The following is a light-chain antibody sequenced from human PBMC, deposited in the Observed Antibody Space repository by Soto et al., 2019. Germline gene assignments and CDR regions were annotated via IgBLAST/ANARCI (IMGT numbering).Light chain of an antibody. CDR2: GAS. V-gene: IGKV3-15*01. J-gene: IGKJ4*01. CDR1: QSVSSD. CDR3: QQRNKWPPVT. Sequence: EVVMTQSPATLSVSPGERATLSCRASQSVSSDLAWYQQKPGQAPRLLIYGASTRATGIPARFSGSGSGTEFTLTISSLQSEDFAVYYCQQRNKWPPVTFGGGTRVEIK.